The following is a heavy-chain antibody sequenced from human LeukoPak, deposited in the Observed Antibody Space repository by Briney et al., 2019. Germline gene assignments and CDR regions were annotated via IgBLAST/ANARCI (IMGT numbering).Heavy chain of an antibody. V-gene: IGHV3-7*01. Sequence: GGSLRLSCAASGFSLSGYGMTWVRQAPGKGLEWVAWLHADGVGQNYVDSVTGRFTMSRDNAKNSLYLQMNSLRAEDTAVYYCARGGYSFDYLGQGTLVAVSS. J-gene: IGHJ4*02. D-gene: IGHD5-18*01. CDR1: GFSLSGYG. CDR2: LHADGVGQ. CDR3: ARGGYSFDY.